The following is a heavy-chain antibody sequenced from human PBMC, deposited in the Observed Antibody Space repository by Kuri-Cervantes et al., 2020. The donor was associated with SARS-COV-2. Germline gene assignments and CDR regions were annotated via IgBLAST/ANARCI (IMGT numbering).Heavy chain of an antibody. CDR1: GYTFPRHW. D-gene: IGHD4-23*01. J-gene: IGHJ4*02. CDR2: IDPTDSYT. Sequence: GGSLRLSCKGSGYTFPRHWIDWVRQMPGKGLEWIGRIDPTDSYTNYSPSFQGHVTISADKSINTAYLQWSSLKASDTAMYYCARSGYTVVAPDYWGQGTLVTVSS. V-gene: IGHV5-10-1*01. CDR3: ARSGYTVVAPDY.